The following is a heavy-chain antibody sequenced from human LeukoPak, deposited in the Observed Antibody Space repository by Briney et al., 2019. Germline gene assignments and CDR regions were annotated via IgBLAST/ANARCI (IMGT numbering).Heavy chain of an antibody. CDR3: ATYYYDSSGYYPDAFDI. CDR2: ISYDGNNK. Sequence: PGGSLRLSCAASGFTFSTSGMHWVRQAPGKGLEWMAVISYDGNNKYYADSVKGRFTISRDNSKNTLYLQMNSLRAEDTAVYYCATYYYDSSGYYPDAFDIWGQGTMVTVSS. V-gene: IGHV3-33*05. CDR1: GFTFSTSG. D-gene: IGHD3-22*01. J-gene: IGHJ3*02.